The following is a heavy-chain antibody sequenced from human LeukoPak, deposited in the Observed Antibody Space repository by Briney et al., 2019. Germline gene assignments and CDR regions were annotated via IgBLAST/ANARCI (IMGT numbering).Heavy chain of an antibody. CDR2: IYTSGST. CDR1: GGSLSSGSYY. Sequence: SQTLSLTCTVSGGSLSSGSYYWSWIRQPAGKGLEWIGRIYTSGSTNYNPSLKSRVTISVDTSKNQFSLKLSSVTAADTAVYYCARDWDTAMVWWFDPWGQGTLVIVSS. V-gene: IGHV4-61*02. J-gene: IGHJ5*02. D-gene: IGHD5-18*01. CDR3: ARDWDTAMVWWFDP.